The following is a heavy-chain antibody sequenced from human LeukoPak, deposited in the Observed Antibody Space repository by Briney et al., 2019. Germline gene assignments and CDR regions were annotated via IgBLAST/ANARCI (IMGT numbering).Heavy chain of an antibody. J-gene: IGHJ4*02. CDR3: AKSTVVVPAAIAPGDY. CDR2: ISGSGGST. CDR1: GFTFSSYA. D-gene: IGHD2-2*02. V-gene: IGHV3-23*01. Sequence: GGSLRLSCAASGFTFSSYAMSWVRQAPGKGLEWVSAISGSGGSTYYADSVKGRFTISRDNSKNTLYLQMNSLRAEDTAVYYCAKSTVVVPAAIAPGDYWGQGTLVTVSS.